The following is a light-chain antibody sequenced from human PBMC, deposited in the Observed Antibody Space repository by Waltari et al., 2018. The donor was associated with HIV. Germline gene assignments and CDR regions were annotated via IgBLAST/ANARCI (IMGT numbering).Light chain of an antibody. CDR1: KIGNKR. J-gene: IGLJ2*01. V-gene: IGLV3-9*01. CDR2: KSD. Sequence: SYELTQPLSVSVAPGQTARISCGGDKIGNKRGHWYQYRTGQAPILVMYKSDVRPSGIPERFSGSNTGNTATLSITKVQAGDEADYSCQVWHNISVIFGGGTKLTVL. CDR3: QVWHNISVI.